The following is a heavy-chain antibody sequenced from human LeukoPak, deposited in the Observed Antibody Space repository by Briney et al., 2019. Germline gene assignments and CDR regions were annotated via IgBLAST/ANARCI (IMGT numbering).Heavy chain of an antibody. Sequence: SGPTLVNPTQTLTLTCSLSGFTLSPSGVGVGWIRQPPGKALEWLALIYWDDDKRYSPSLKSRLTITKDTSKHQEVLTMTNLDPVDATRYYCAHNNGYFENWGQGTLVTVSS. CDR2: IYWDDDK. D-gene: IGHD2-8*01. CDR1: GFTLSPSGVG. V-gene: IGHV2-5*02. CDR3: AHNNGYFEN. J-gene: IGHJ4*02.